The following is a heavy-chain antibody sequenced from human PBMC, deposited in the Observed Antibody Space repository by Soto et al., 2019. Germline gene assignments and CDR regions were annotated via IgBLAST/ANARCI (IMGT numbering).Heavy chain of an antibody. Sequence: GGSLRLSCAASGSTFSSYGMHWVRQAPGKGLEWVAVISYDGSNKYYADSVKGRFTISRDNSKNTLYLQMNSLRAEDTAVYYCAKDKLIAAAAGGDAFDIWGQGTMVTVSS. CDR1: GSTFSSYG. D-gene: IGHD6-13*01. CDR2: ISYDGSNK. CDR3: AKDKLIAAAAGGDAFDI. V-gene: IGHV3-30*18. J-gene: IGHJ3*02.